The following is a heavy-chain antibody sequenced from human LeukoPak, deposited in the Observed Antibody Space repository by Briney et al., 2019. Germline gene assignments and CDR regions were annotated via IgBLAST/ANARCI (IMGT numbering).Heavy chain of an antibody. Sequence: PSGTLSLTCAVSGGSISSSNWWSWVRQPPGKGLEWIGEIYHSGSTNYNPSLKSRVTISVDKSKNQFSLKLSSATAADTAVYYCARGGGSIFGVVHFYGMDVWGQGTTVTVSS. V-gene: IGHV4-4*02. CDR2: IYHSGST. J-gene: IGHJ6*02. D-gene: IGHD3-3*01. CDR1: GGSISSSNW. CDR3: ARGGGSIFGVVHFYGMDV.